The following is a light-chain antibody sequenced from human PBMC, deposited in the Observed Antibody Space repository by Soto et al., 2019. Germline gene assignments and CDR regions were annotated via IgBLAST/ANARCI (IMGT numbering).Light chain of an antibody. Sequence: QSALTQPASVSGSPGLSITISCTGTSSDVGGYNYVSWYQQHPGKAPKLMIYDVNNRPSGVSNRFSGSKSGNTASLTISGLQAEDEADYYCSSYTSSSTQVFGTGTKVTVL. CDR3: SSYTSSSTQV. CDR1: SSDVGGYNY. J-gene: IGLJ1*01. V-gene: IGLV2-14*01. CDR2: DVN.